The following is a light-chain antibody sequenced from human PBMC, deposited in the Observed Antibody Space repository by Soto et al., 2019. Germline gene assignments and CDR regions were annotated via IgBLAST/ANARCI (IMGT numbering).Light chain of an antibody. CDR1: SSDVGGYNY. CDR2: DVS. J-gene: IGLJ1*01. V-gene: IGLV2-14*01. Sequence: QSVLTQPASVSGSPGQSITISCTGTSSDVGGYNYVSWYQQHPGKAPKLMIYDVSNWPSGVSNRFSGSKSGNTASLTISGLQAEDEADYYCSSYTNSSPFVFGTGTKV. CDR3: SSYTNSSPFV.